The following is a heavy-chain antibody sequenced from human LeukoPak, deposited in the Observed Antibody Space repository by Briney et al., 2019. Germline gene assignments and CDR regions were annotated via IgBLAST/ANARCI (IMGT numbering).Heavy chain of an antibody. D-gene: IGHD3-10*01. V-gene: IGHV4-34*01. J-gene: IGHJ4*02. CDR3: ARGLHTRYGSGSYYRPNRYYFDY. Sequence: SETLSLTCAVYGGSLSGYYWSWIRQPPGKGLEWIGEINHSGSTNYNPSLKSRVTISVDTSKNQFSLKLSSVTAADTAVYYCARGLHTRYGSGSYYRPNRYYFDYWGQGTLVTVSS. CDR1: GGSLSGYY. CDR2: INHSGST.